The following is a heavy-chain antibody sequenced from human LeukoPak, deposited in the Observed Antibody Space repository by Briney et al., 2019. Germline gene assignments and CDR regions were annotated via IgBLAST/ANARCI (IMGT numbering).Heavy chain of an antibody. Sequence: GGSLRLSCAASGFTFSSYWMSWVRQAPGKGLEWVANIKQDGSEKYYVDSVKGRFTISRDNAKNSLYLQMNSLRAEDTAVYYCARASGRYSSSWYGEFFDYWGQGTLVTVSS. CDR2: IKQDGSEK. J-gene: IGHJ4*02. CDR1: GFTFSSYW. CDR3: ARASGRYSSSWYGEFFDY. D-gene: IGHD6-13*01. V-gene: IGHV3-7*01.